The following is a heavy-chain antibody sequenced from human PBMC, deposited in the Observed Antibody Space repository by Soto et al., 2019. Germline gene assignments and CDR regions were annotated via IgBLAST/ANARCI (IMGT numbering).Heavy chain of an antibody. Sequence: GGSLRLSCAASGFTFSSYAMHWVRQAPGKGLEWVAVISYDGSNKYYADSVKGRFTISRDNSKNTLYLQMNSLRAEDTAVYYCVNWFDPWGQGTLVTVSS. CDR1: GFTFSSYA. CDR3: VNWFDP. CDR2: ISYDGSNK. J-gene: IGHJ5*02. V-gene: IGHV3-30-3*01.